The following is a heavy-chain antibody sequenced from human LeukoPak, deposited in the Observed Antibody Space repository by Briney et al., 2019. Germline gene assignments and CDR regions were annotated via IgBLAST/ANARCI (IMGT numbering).Heavy chain of an antibody. J-gene: IGHJ4*02. CDR1: GGTFSSYA. CDR2: IIPIFGTA. Sequence: SVKVSCKASGGTFSSYAISWVLQAPGQGLEWMGGIIPIFGTANYAQKFQGRVTITADESTSTAYMELSSLRSEDTAVYYCARGGEEDTAMVYFDYWGQGTLVTVSS. V-gene: IGHV1-69*13. D-gene: IGHD5-18*01. CDR3: ARGGEEDTAMVYFDY.